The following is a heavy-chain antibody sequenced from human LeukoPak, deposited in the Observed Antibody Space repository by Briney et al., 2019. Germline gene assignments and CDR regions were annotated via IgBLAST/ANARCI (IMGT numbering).Heavy chain of an antibody. J-gene: IGHJ4*02. V-gene: IGHV5-51*01. CDR2: IYPGDSDT. CDR3: ARGYYYPDY. D-gene: IGHD3-10*01. Sequence: GGSLKISCKGSGSRFTTYWIGWVRQMPGKGLEWMGIIYPGDSDTRYSPSFQGQVTISADKSISTSPLQWTSLKASDTAMYYCARGYYYPDYWGQGTLVTVSP. CDR1: GSRFTTYW.